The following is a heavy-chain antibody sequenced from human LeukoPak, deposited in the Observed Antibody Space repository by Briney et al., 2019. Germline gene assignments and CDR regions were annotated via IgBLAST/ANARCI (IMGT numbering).Heavy chain of an antibody. Sequence: GGSLRLSCAASGFTFSSYAMSWVRQAPGKGLEWVSAISGSGGSTYYADSVKGRFTISRDNSKNTLYLQMNSLRAEDTAVYYCANGGSYTPIFYWGQGTLVTVSS. V-gene: IGHV3-23*01. CDR3: ANGGSYTPIFY. CDR1: GFTFSSYA. CDR2: ISGSGGST. J-gene: IGHJ4*02. D-gene: IGHD1-26*01.